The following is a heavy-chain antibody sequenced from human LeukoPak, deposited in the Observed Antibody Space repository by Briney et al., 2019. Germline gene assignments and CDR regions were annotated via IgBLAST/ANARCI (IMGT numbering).Heavy chain of an antibody. Sequence: GGSLRLSCAASGFTFSSYWMSWVRQAPGKGLEWMANIKQDGSEKYYVDSVKGRFTISRDNAKNSLYLQMNSLRAEDMAVYYCARDRRNHYYDSSGYYEIYWGQGTLVTVSS. J-gene: IGHJ4*02. CDR1: GFTFSSYW. V-gene: IGHV3-7*01. D-gene: IGHD3-22*01. CDR2: IKQDGSEK. CDR3: ARDRRNHYYDSSGYYEIY.